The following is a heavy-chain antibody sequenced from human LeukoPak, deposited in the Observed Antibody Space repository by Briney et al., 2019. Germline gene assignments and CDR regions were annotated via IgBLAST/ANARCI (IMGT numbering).Heavy chain of an antibody. J-gene: IGHJ4*02. CDR2: IKQDGSEK. CDR1: GFTFSSYW. V-gene: IGHV3-7*01. D-gene: IGHD3-3*01. Sequence: GGSLRLSCAASGFTFSSYWMSWVRQAPGKGLEWVANIKQDGSEKYYVDSVKGRFTISRDNAKNSLYLQVNSLRAEDTAVYYCARVDLRFLEWLSTGPDFDYWGQGTLVTVSS. CDR3: ARVDLRFLEWLSTGPDFDY.